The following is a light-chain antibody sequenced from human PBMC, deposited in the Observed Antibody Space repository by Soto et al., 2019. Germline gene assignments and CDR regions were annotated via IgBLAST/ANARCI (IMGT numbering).Light chain of an antibody. J-gene: IGLJ2*01. CDR3: QTWGTGILV. Sequence: QSVLTQSPSASASLGASVKLTCTLSSGHSSYAIAWHQQQPEKGPRYLMKLNSDGSHSKGDEVPDRFSGSSSGAERYLTISSLRSEDEADYYCQTWGTGILVFGGGTKRAVL. CDR2: LNSDGSH. V-gene: IGLV4-69*01. CDR1: SGHSSYA.